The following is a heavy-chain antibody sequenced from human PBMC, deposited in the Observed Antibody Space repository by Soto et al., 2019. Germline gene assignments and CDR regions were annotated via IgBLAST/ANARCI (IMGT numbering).Heavy chain of an antibody. Sequence: SENLSLTCTVSGGSIINGDYYWSWIRQPPGKGLEWIGYIFYIGSTNYNPSFQRRLTISVDTSKNQFSLKLSSVTTADTAVYYCARVVDYDSLTGYYRGAGWFDPWGQGTLVT. CDR3: ARVVDYDSLTGYYRGAGWFDP. D-gene: IGHD3-9*01. J-gene: IGHJ5*01. CDR2: IFYIGST. CDR1: GGSIINGDYY. V-gene: IGHV4-61*08.